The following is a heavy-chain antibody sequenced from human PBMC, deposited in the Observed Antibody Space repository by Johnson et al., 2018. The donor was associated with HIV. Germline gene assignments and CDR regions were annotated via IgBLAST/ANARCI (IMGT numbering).Heavy chain of an antibody. V-gene: IGHV3-66*02. J-gene: IGHJ3*02. Sequence: VQLVESGGGVVQPGGSLRLSCAASGFNVSNNYLTWVRQAPGKGLEWVSVIYSGGTTYYADSVKGRFTISRDNSKNTLYLQINSLRAEDTAVYYCARGIRFVEAGRENDGFDIWGQGTMVTVSS. CDR1: GFNVSNNY. CDR3: ARGIRFVEAGRENDGFDI. CDR2: IYSGGTT. D-gene: IGHD4-17*01.